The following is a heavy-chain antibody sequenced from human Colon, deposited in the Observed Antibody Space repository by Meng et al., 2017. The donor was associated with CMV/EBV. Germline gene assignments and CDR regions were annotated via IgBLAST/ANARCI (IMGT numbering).Heavy chain of an antibody. Sequence: VQLLEWGXLLVQRGGXSGLSCAASGFTVTQHAMNWVRQAPGKGLEWVSAISGSGTFYIESLKGRFTISRDNAKNTVYLQMNGLRPDDAAMYYCSKGTLVPVAYSSAMNYWGQGTLVTVSS. V-gene: IGHV3-23*01. J-gene: IGHJ4*02. CDR1: GFTVTQHA. CDR3: SKGTLVPVAYSSAMNY. CDR2: ISGSGT. D-gene: IGHD2-21*01.